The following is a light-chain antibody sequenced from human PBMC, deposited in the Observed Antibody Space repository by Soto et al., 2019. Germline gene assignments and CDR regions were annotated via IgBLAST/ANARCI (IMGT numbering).Light chain of an antibody. CDR1: QSLLHSYGYNY. CDR2: LGS. V-gene: IGKV2-28*01. J-gene: IGKJ1*01. CDR3: MQALQTPWT. Sequence: DIVMTQSPLSLPVTPGEPASISCRSSQSLLHSYGYNYLDWYLQKPGQSPQLLIYLGSNRASGVPDRFSATESGTTFTLEISSVEAEDVGVYYCMQALQTPWTFGQGTKVEIK.